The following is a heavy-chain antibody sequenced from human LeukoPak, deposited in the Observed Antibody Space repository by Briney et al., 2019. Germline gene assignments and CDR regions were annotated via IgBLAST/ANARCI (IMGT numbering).Heavy chain of an antibody. Sequence: SETLSLTCTVSGDSISSYYWSWIRQPPGEGLEWIGYIYYTGSTNYNPSLKSRVTISVDTSKNQFSLDLNSVTAADAAVYYCARGAHIVGARVAFDYWGQGTLVTVSS. J-gene: IGHJ4*02. D-gene: IGHD1-26*01. V-gene: IGHV4-59*01. CDR2: IYYTGST. CDR1: GDSISSYY. CDR3: ARGAHIVGARVAFDY.